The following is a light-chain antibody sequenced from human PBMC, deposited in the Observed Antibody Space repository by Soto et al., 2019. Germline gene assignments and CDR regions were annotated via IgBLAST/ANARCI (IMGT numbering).Light chain of an antibody. V-gene: IGKV3-15*01. CDR1: QSVSSS. J-gene: IGKJ1*01. CDR3: QQYKNWPWT. Sequence: EVVMTQSPATLSVSPGERSTLSFMTSQSVSSSLACYQQKPGQAPSLLIYGASTRATGIPARFSGSGSGTGFTLTISSLQSEDCAVYYCQQYKNWPWTFGQGTKVDIK. CDR2: GAS.